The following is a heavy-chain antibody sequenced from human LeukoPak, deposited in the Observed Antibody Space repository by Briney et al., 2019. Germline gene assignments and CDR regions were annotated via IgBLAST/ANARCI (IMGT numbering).Heavy chain of an antibody. D-gene: IGHD3-3*01. CDR1: GFTFSSYW. J-gene: IGHJ4*02. CDR3: ARDHKPTIFGVVIYFDY. V-gene: IGHV3-7*01. Sequence: GGSLRLSCAASGFTFSSYWMSWVRQAPGKGLEWVANTKQDGSEKYYVDSVKGRFTISRDNAKNSLYLQMNSLRAEDTAVYYCARDHKPTIFGVVIYFDYWGQGTLVTVSS. CDR2: TKQDGSEK.